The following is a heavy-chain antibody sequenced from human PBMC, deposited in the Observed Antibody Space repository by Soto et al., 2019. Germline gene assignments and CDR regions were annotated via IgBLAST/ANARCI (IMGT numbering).Heavy chain of an antibody. Sequence: GGSLKLSCAASGFTFSSYSMNWVRQAPGKGLEWVSSISSSSSYIYYADSVKGRFTISRDNAKNSLYLQMNSLRAEDTAVYYCARDFWSGGPHDWFDPWGQGTLVTVSS. CDR3: ARDFWSGGPHDWFDP. D-gene: IGHD3-3*01. CDR1: GFTFSSYS. V-gene: IGHV3-21*01. J-gene: IGHJ5*02. CDR2: ISSSSSYI.